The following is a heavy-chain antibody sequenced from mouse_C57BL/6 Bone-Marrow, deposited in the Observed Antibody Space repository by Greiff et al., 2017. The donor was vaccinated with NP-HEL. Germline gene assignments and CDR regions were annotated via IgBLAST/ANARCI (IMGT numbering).Heavy chain of an antibody. V-gene: IGHV5-6*01. D-gene: IGHD2-4*01. CDR2: ISSGGSYT. CDR1: GFTFSSYG. Sequence: EVQLVESGGDLVKPGGSLKLSCAASGFTFSSYGMSWVRQTPDKRLEWVATISSGGSYTYYPDSVKGRFTISRDNAKNTLYLQMSSLKSEDTAMYYCARRLRGYAMDYWGQGTSVTVSS. J-gene: IGHJ4*01. CDR3: ARRLRGYAMDY.